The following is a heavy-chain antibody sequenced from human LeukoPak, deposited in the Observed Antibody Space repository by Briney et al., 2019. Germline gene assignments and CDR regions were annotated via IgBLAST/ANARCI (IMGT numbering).Heavy chain of an antibody. Sequence: GGSLRLSCAVSGFAFGSEAMSWVRQSPARGLEWVASISPGGGTTYYADYVKGRFTISRDNSKNSLFVQMNSLRAEDTAVYYCARVWDDYGEALGMDVWGQGTTVTVSS. V-gene: IGHV3-23*01. CDR3: ARVWDDYGEALGMDV. D-gene: IGHD4-17*01. J-gene: IGHJ6*02. CDR2: ISPGGGTT. CDR1: GFAFGSEA.